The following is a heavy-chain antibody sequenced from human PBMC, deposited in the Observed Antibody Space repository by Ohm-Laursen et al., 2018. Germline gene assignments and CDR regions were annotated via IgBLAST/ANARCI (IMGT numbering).Heavy chain of an antibody. CDR3: AHRQQYHGGFDP. D-gene: IGHD1/OR15-1a*01. CDR2: IYWDDDK. CDR1: GFSLSTSGVG. J-gene: IGHJ5*02. V-gene: IGHV2-5*02. Sequence: PTQTLTLTCTFSGFSLSTSGVGVGWIRQPPGKALEWLALIYWDDDKRYSPSLKSRLTITKDTSKNQVVLTMANMDSVDTATYYCAHRQQYHGGFDPWGQGTLVTVSS.